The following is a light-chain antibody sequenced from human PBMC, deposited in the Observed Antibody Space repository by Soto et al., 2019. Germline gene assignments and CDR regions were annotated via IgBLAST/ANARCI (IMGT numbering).Light chain of an antibody. CDR1: QSVLYSSNNKNY. CDR2: WAS. J-gene: IGKJ1*01. Sequence: DIVMTQSQDSLAVSLGERATINCKSSQSVLYSSNNKNYLAWYQQKPGQPPKLLISWASTRETGVPDRFSGSGSAADFTLTISSLQAEDVAVSYCQQYHTTPQTFGQGTKVEIK. V-gene: IGKV4-1*01. CDR3: QQYHTTPQT.